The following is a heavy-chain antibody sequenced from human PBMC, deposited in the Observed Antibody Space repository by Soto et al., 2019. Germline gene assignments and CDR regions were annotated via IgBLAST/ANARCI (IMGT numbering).Heavy chain of an antibody. CDR3: AAVIPHTPYNSPPYCDH. J-gene: IGHJ4*02. V-gene: IGHV1-69*13. CDR1: GRTFRNEA. CDR2: IIPLFATS. Sequence: SVKISCRASGRTFRNEAITGVRQAPGQRLEWMGGIIPLFATSNYAQKFLGSFKFTAEESAGTAYMELSSMRSEDTGVSYCAAVIPHTPYNSPPYCDHRGQGTLVRVST. D-gene: IGHD1-20*01.